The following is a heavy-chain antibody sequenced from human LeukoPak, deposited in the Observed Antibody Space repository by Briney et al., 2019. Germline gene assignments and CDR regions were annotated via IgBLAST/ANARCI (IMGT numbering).Heavy chain of an antibody. CDR2: FDPEDGET. CDR3: ATTTRYSSGWYY. Sequence: ASVKVSCKVSGYTLTELSMHWVRQAPGKGLEWMGGFDPEDGETIYAQKFQGRVTMTEDTTTDTAYMELSSLRSEDTAVYYCATTTRYSSGWYYWGQGTLVTVSS. D-gene: IGHD6-19*01. CDR1: GYTLTELS. V-gene: IGHV1-24*01. J-gene: IGHJ4*02.